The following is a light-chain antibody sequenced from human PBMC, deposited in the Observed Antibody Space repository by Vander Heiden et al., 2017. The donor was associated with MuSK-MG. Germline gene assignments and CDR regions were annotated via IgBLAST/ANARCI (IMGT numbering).Light chain of an antibody. J-gene: IGLJ2*01. Sequence: QSALTQPASVAGSPGQSITISCTAVTRDFYGYNYVSWYQQHPGQAPKLMIYDVTSRPSGVAHRFSGSKSGNTASLTISGLQAEDEADYYCSSFTGRSNLVVFGGGTKLTVL. V-gene: IGLV2-14*01. CDR3: SSFTGRSNLVV. CDR1: TRDFYGYNY. CDR2: DVT.